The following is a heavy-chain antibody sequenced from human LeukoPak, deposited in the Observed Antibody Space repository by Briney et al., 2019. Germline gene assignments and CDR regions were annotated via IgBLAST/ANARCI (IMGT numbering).Heavy chain of an antibody. J-gene: IGHJ3*02. CDR3: ARGAGRGPNAFDI. V-gene: IGHV1-8*03. D-gene: IGHD6-19*01. Sequence: ASVKVSCKASGYTLTTYDINWLRQATGQGLEWMGWMNPDSGNTGYAQKFQGRVTFTRSTSISTAYMVLNSLRSEDTAVYYCARGAGRGPNAFDIWGQGTMVTVSS. CDR2: MNPDSGNT. CDR1: GYTLTTYD.